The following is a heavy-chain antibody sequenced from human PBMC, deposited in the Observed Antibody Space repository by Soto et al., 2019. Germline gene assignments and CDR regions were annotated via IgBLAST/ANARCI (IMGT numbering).Heavy chain of an antibody. CDR2: ISYDGSNK. D-gene: IGHD5-18*01. CDR3: AKDHRIQLWCADY. CDR1: GFTFSSYG. Sequence: PGGSLRLSCAASGFTFSSYGMHWVRQAPGKGLEWVAVISYDGSNKYYADSVKGRFTISRDNSKNTLYLQMNSLRAEDTAVYYCAKDHRIQLWCADYWGQGTLVTVSS. V-gene: IGHV3-30*18. J-gene: IGHJ4*02.